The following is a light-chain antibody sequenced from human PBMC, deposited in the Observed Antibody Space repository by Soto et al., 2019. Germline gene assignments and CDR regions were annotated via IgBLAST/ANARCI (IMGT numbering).Light chain of an antibody. CDR2: DAS. V-gene: IGKV1-5*01. J-gene: IGKJ4*01. CDR1: QSISSW. Sequence: DIQMTQSPSTLSAPVGDRVTITCRASQSISSWLAWYQQRPGRAPEVLIYDASSLESGVPSRFSGSGSGTEFTLTISSLQPDDFATYYCQQYNSYPVTFGGGTKVDIK. CDR3: QQYNSYPVT.